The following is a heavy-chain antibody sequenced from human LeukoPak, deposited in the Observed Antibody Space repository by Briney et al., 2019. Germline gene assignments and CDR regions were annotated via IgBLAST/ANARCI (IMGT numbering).Heavy chain of an antibody. CDR3: ARDGKGRYDFRENDY. Sequence: GGSLRLSCAASGFTFSSYAMHWVRQAPGKGLEWVAVISYDGSNKYYADSVKGRFTISRDNSKNTLYLQMNSLRSDDTAVYYCARDGKGRYDFRENDYWGQGTLVTVSS. CDR2: ISYDGSNK. CDR1: GFTFSSYA. V-gene: IGHV3-30*04. D-gene: IGHD3-3*01. J-gene: IGHJ4*02.